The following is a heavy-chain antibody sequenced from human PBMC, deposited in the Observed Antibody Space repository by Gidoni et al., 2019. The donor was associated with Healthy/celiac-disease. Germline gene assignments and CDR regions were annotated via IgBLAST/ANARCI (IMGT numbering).Heavy chain of an antibody. D-gene: IGHD6-6*01. Sequence: QVQLQQWGAGLLKPSETLSLTCAVYGGSFSGYYWSWIRQPPGKGLDLIGEINHSGSTNYNPSLKRRVTISVDTSKIQFSLKLSSVTAADPAVYYCARAESSSPRFDYWGQGTLVTVSS. V-gene: IGHV4-34*01. CDR2: INHSGST. J-gene: IGHJ4*02. CDR1: GGSFSGYY. CDR3: ARAESSSPRFDY.